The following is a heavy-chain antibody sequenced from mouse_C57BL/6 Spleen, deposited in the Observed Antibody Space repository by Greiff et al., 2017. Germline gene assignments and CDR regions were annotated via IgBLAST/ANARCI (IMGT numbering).Heavy chain of an antibody. D-gene: IGHD4-1*01. CDR1: GFTFTDYY. J-gene: IGHJ3*01. V-gene: IGHV7-3*01. CDR2: IRNKANGYTT. CDR3: ARDWDVSWFAY. Sequence: EVKLVESGGGLVQPGGSLSLSCAASGFTFTDYYMSWVRQPPGKALEWLGFIRNKANGYTTEYSASVKGRFTISRDNSQSILYLQMNALRAEDSATYDCARDWDVSWFAYWGQGTLVTVSA.